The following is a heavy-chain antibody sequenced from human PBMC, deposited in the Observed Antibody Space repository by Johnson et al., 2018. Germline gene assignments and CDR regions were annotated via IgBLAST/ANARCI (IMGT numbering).Heavy chain of an antibody. Sequence: VQLQESGGGLVQPSRSLRLSCAASGFTFDDYAMHWVRQAPGKGLEWVSSISWNSDNIDYADSVKGRFTISRDNPKNSLYLQMNSLRAEDTGLYYCAKDSGNEGDMAYFSFYYVDAWGKGTTVTVSS. CDR1: GFTFDDYA. CDR2: ISWNSDNI. D-gene: IGHD5-12*01. CDR3: AKDSGNEGDMAYFSFYYVDA. V-gene: IGHV3-9*01. J-gene: IGHJ6*03.